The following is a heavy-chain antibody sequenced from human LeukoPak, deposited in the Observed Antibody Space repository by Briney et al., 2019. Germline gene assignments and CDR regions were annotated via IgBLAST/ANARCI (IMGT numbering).Heavy chain of an antibody. J-gene: IGHJ6*02. V-gene: IGHV3-11*01. Sequence: PGGSLRLSCAASAFTFSDYYMSWIRQAPGKGLEWVSFISSSGRTIYCADSGKGRFTICRDNAKNSLYLQMNSLGAEDTAVYYCAREGWYEGSMDVWGQGTTVTVSS. CDR3: AREGWYEGSMDV. CDR2: ISSSGRTI. CDR1: AFTFSDYY. D-gene: IGHD6-13*01.